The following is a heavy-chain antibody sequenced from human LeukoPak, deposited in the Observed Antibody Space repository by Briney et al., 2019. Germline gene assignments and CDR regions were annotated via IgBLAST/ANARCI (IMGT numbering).Heavy chain of an antibody. CDR1: GYTFTGYY. Sequence: ASVKVSCEASGYTFTGYYMHWVRQAPGQGIEWMGWINPNSGGTNYAQKFQGRVTMTRDTSISTAYMELSRLRSDDTAVYYCARDRAVATIGGVDYWGQGTLVTVSS. CDR2: INPNSGGT. D-gene: IGHD5-12*01. V-gene: IGHV1-2*02. J-gene: IGHJ4*02. CDR3: ARDRAVATIGGVDY.